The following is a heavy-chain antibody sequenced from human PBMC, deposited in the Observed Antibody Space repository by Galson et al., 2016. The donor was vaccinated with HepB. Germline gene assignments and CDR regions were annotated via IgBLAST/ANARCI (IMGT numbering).Heavy chain of an antibody. CDR2: ISGSGGST. Sequence: SLRLSCAASGFTFNSYAMNWVRQAPGKGLEWVSAISGSGGSTYYADSVKGRFTISSDHSKNTLYLQMNSLRAEDTAVYYCANRPVGSGSFDYWGQGTLVTVSS. J-gene: IGHJ4*02. D-gene: IGHD6-19*01. CDR3: ANRPVGSGSFDY. CDR1: GFTFNSYA. V-gene: IGHV3-23*01.